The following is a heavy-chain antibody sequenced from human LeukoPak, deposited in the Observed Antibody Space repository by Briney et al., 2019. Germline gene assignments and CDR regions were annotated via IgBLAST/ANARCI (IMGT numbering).Heavy chain of an antibody. J-gene: IGHJ4*02. V-gene: IGHV3-48*04. CDR2: IIRDGGTI. Sequence: PGGSLRLSCAASGFTYSSYSMSWVRQAPGKGLEWVSFIIRDGGTIDYADSVKGRFTISRDNAKNSLYLQMSRLRGEDTAVYYCARKAITVTTFDYWGQGTLVTVSS. CDR1: GFTYSSYS. CDR3: ARKAITVTTFDY. D-gene: IGHD4-17*01.